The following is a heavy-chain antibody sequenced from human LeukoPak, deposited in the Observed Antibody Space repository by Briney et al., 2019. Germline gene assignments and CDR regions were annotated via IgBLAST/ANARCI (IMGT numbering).Heavy chain of an antibody. CDR3: ASLMVQGVIITGMLAFDI. V-gene: IGHV1-18*01. CDR1: GYTFTSYG. Sequence: SVKVSYKASGYTFTSYGISWVRQAPGQGLEWMEWIRAYNGNTNYAQKLQGRVTMTTDTSTSTAYMELRSLRSDDTAVYYCASLMVQGVIITGMLAFDIWGQGTMVTVSS. D-gene: IGHD3-10*01. CDR2: IRAYNGNT. J-gene: IGHJ3*02.